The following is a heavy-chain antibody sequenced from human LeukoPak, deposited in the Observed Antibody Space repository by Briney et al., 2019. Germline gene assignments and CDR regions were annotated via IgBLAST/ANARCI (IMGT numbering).Heavy chain of an antibody. CDR1: GFTFNGYW. D-gene: IGHD3-22*01. Sequence: GGSLRLSCAASGFTFNGYWMSWVRQAPGKGLEWVSGISGSGDNTYYADSVKGRFTISRDNSKNTLYVQVNSLGTEDTAAYYCAKGSYYDSSGSFYFDYWGQGTLVTVSS. V-gene: IGHV3-23*01. J-gene: IGHJ4*02. CDR2: ISGSGDNT. CDR3: AKGSYYDSSGSFYFDY.